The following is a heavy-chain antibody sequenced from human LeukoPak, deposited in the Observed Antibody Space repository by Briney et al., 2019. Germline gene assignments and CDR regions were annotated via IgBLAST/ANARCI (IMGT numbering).Heavy chain of an antibody. D-gene: IGHD5-18*01. J-gene: IGHJ6*03. CDR2: IYTSGST. CDR1: GGSISSGSYY. V-gene: IGHV4-61*02. Sequence: PSQTLSLTCTVSGGSISSGSYYWSWIRQPAGKGLEWIGRIYTSGSTNYNPSLTSRVTISVDTSKNQFSLKLSSVTAADTAVYYCARGVSGYSSRYYYYYMDVWGKGTTVTVSS. CDR3: ARGVSGYSSRYYYYYMDV.